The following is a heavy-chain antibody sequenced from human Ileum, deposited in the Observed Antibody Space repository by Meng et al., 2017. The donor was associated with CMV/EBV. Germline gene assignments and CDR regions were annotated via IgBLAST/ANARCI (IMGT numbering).Heavy chain of an antibody. D-gene: IGHD5-24*01. CDR3: ARRWSGIDY. CDR2: ISYSGYA. V-gene: IGHV4-59*01. CDR1: GGSISIYY. Sequence: VQLQESGPELVKPSETLSLICTVSGGSISIYYWSWVRQPPGKGLEWIGDISYSGYANYNPSLKSRVTMSMDTSKNQFSLKLTSVTAADTAMYYCARRWSGIDYWGQGTLVTVSS. J-gene: IGHJ4*02.